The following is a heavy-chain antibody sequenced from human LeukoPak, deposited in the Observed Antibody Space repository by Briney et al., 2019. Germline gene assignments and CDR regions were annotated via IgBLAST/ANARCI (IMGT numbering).Heavy chain of an antibody. CDR1: GFTFSDYS. V-gene: IGHV3-30*04. J-gene: IGHJ4*02. CDR2: ISFDGRNK. D-gene: IGHD2-2*01. Sequence: GGSLRLSCAASGFTFSDYSMHWVRQAPGKGLEWVSVISFDGRNKFYADSVKGRFTISRDAPKNTLYLRMNSLRTEDTAVYYCVRDPERFLPTTMWSYFDRWGRGTLVTVSS. CDR3: VRDPERFLPTTMWSYFDR.